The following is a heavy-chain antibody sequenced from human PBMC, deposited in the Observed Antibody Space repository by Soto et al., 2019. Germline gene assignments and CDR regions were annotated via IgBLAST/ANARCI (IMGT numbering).Heavy chain of an antibody. CDR2: INHSGST. D-gene: IGHD1-1*01. CDR1: GGSFSGYY. Sequence: SETLSLTCAVYGGSFSGYYWSWIRQPPGKGLEWIGEINHSGSTNYNPSLKSRVTISVDTSKNQFSLKLSSVTAADTAVYYCARGPVGYSPWGQGTMVTVSS. CDR3: ARGPVGYSP. V-gene: IGHV4-34*01. J-gene: IGHJ3*01.